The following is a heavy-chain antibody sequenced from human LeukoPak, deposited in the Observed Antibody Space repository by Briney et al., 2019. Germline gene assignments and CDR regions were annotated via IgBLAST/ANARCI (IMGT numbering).Heavy chain of an antibody. CDR3: AKGVPLYSSGWYYFDY. V-gene: IGHV3-23*01. CDR2: IYSGGYSGGGP. Sequence: GGSLRLSCAVSGFIVSSNHMNWVRQAPGKGREWVSVIYSGGYSGGGPFYADSVKGRFTISRDNSKNTLYLQMNSLRAEDTAVYYCAKGVPLYSSGWYYFDYWGQGTLVTVSS. D-gene: IGHD6-13*01. J-gene: IGHJ4*02. CDR1: GFIVSSNH.